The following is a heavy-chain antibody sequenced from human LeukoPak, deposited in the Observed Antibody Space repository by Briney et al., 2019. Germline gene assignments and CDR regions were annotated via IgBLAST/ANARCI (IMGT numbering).Heavy chain of an antibody. CDR2: IIPFIGVT. CDR3: ARGYCTSTTCYMYNWLDP. CDR1: GDTFSSHT. J-gene: IGHJ5*02. V-gene: IGHV1-69*02. D-gene: IGHD2-2*02. Sequence: ASVKVSCKASGDTFSSHTINWVRQAPGQALESMGRIIPFIGVTKYAQKFQARVTITADKSTSTAYMELSKDTAVYYCARGYCTSTTCYMYNWLDPWGQGTLVTVSS.